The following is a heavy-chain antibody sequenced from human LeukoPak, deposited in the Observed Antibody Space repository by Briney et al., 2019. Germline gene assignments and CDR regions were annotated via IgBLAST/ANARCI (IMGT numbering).Heavy chain of an antibody. D-gene: IGHD3-3*01. J-gene: IGHJ4*02. CDR2: IYYSGST. Sequence: SQTLSLTCTVSGGSISSGDYYWGWIRQPPGKGLEWIGYIYYSGSTYYNPSLKSRVTISVDTSKNQFSLKLSSVTAADTAVYYCARAGYDFWSGYPRYYFDYWGQGTLVTVSS. CDR1: GGSISSGDYY. V-gene: IGHV4-30-4*08. CDR3: ARAGYDFWSGYPRYYFDY.